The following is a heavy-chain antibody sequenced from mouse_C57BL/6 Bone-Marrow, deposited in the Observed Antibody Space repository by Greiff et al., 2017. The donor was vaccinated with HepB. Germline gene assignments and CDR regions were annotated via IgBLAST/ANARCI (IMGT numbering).Heavy chain of an antibody. CDR1: GFTFSDYG. J-gene: IGHJ3*01. CDR2: ISSGSSNI. V-gene: IGHV5-17*01. D-gene: IGHD2-13*01. Sequence: EVKLVESGGGLVKPGGSLKLSCAASGFTFSDYGMHWVRQAPEKGLEWVAYISSGSSNIYYADTVKGRFTISRDNAKNTLFLQMTSLRSEDTAMYYCARGDYWFAYWGQGTLVTGSA. CDR3: ARGDYWFAY.